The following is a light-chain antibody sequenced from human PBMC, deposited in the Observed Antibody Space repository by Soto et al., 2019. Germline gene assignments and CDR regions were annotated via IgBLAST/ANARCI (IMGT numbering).Light chain of an antibody. V-gene: IGLV1-40*01. CDR2: ANI. J-gene: IGLJ3*02. Sequence: QSVLTQPPSVSGAPGQRVSISCTGSNSNIGAGYDVNWYQQLPGTAPKLLIYANIDRPSGVPDRFSVSKSGASAFLVITGLQAEDEAAYYCQSYDSSRSGSRVFGGGTKLTVL. CDR3: QSYDSSRSGSRV. CDR1: NSNIGAGYD.